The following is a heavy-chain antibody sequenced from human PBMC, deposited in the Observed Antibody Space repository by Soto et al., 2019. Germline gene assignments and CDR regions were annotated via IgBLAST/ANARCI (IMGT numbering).Heavy chain of an antibody. CDR2: VRGDNGHT. J-gene: IGHJ5*02. CDR3: ARDLGYCRSGTCYREWFDP. D-gene: IGHD2-15*01. Sequence: QVQLVQSGAEVKKPGASVKVSCKASGYTFTTHGISWVRQVPGQGLEWMGWVRGDNGHTNYAQSLQGRVTMTTDTSTNTAYMELRSLRSDDTAEYYCARDLGYCRSGTCYREWFDPWGQGTLVAVSS. CDR1: GYTFTTHG. V-gene: IGHV1-18*01.